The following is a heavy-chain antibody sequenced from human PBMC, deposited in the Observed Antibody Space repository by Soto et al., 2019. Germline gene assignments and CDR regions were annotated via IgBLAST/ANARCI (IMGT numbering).Heavy chain of an antibody. Sequence: QLQLQESGPGLVKPSETLSLTCTVSGGSISSSSYYWGWLRQPPGKGMEWFGSIYYSGSTYYNPSFKSRVTLPVDTSKDQFSPKLCSVTAADTAVYYCATVWFGGSQHWGQGTLVTVSS. CDR1: GGSISSSSYY. CDR3: ATVWFGGSQH. J-gene: IGHJ1*01. V-gene: IGHV4-39*01. D-gene: IGHD3-10*01. CDR2: IYYSGST.